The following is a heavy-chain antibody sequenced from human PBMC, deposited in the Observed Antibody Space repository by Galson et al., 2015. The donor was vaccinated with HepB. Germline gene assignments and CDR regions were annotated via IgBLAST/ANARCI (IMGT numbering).Heavy chain of an antibody. CDR1: GGTFSSYA. V-gene: IGHV1-69*04. D-gene: IGHD2-21*02. CDR2: IIPILGIA. J-gene: IGHJ4*02. CDR3: LGIIEDCGGDCYSYYFDY. Sequence: SVKVSCKASGGTFSSYAISWVLQAPGQGLEWMGRIIPILGIANYAQKFQGRVTITADKSTSTAYMELSSLRSEDTAVYYCLGIIEDCGGDCYSYYFDYWGQGTLVTVSS.